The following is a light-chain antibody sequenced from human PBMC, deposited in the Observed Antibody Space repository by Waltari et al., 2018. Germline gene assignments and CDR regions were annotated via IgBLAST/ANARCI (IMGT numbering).Light chain of an antibody. CDR1: QDLGSW. J-gene: IGKJ2*01. CDR3: QQYNKYPQT. CDR2: AAS. Sequence: DIQMTQSPSSLSASVGDRVTITCRASQDLGSWLAWFQQKPGRAPKPLIYAASTLQGGVSSRFSGSGSGTHFTLTISSLQPEDFATYYCQQYNKYPQTFGQGTKLEI. V-gene: IGKV1D-16*01.